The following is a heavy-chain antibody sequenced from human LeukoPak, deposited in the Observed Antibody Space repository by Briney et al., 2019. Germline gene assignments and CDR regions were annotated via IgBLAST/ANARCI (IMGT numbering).Heavy chain of an antibody. CDR1: GGSISSSSYY. Sequence: SETLSLTCTVSGGSISSSSYYWAWIRQPPGKGLEWIGSIDYSGTTYHNPSLKSRVTLFVDTSKNQFSLRLSSVTAADAAVYYCARVFGSGSSGPYDAFDIWGQGTMVTVSS. J-gene: IGHJ3*02. CDR2: IDYSGTT. CDR3: ARVFGSGSSGPYDAFDI. V-gene: IGHV4-39*01. D-gene: IGHD3-10*01.